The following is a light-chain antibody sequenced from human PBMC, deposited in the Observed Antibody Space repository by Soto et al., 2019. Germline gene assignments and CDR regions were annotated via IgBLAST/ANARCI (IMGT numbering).Light chain of an antibody. CDR3: LQYNGWRGT. CDR1: QSVSST. CDR2: GAS. J-gene: IGKJ1*01. Sequence: EMVMTQSPATLSVSPGERATLSCRTSQSVSSTLAWYQQKPREAPRLLIYGASSRATGIPARFSGSGSGTDFTLTISSLESEDFAVYYCLQYNGWRGTFGQGTKVEVK. V-gene: IGKV3-15*01.